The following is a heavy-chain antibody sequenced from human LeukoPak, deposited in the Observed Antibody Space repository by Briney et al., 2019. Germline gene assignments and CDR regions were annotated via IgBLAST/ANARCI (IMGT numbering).Heavy chain of an antibody. J-gene: IGHJ6*03. Sequence: SETLSLTCTVSGGSIGTTNYYWGWLRQPPGKGLEWIGSIYYSETTYDNPSLESRVTISIETSKNQFSLSLSSVTAADTAVYYCARRRADYFYYYVDVWGKGTTVTVS. CDR1: GGSIGTTNYY. CDR3: ARRRADYFYYYVDV. CDR2: IYYSETT. V-gene: IGHV4-39*01. D-gene: IGHD3-9*01.